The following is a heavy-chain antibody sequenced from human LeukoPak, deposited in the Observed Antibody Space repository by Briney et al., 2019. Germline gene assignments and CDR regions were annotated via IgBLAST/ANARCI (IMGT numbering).Heavy chain of an antibody. CDR3: ARDGYYYDSSGYLASGY. Sequence: GGSLRLSCAASGFTVSSNYMSWVRQAPGKGLEWVSVIYSGGSTYYADSVKGRFTISRDNSKNTLYLQMNSLRAEDTAVYYCARDGYYYDSSGYLASGYWGQGTLVTVSS. CDR2: IYSGGST. CDR1: GFTVSSNY. V-gene: IGHV3-53*01. J-gene: IGHJ4*02. D-gene: IGHD3-22*01.